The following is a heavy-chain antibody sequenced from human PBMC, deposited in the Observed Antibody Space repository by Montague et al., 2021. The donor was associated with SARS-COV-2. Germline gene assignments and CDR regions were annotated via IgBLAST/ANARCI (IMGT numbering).Heavy chain of an antibody. CDR1: GASISSSSFF. D-gene: IGHD6-13*01. Sequence: SETLSLTCTVSGASISSSSFFRGWIRQPPGKGLEWIGSIYYSGSTYYNPSLKSRVTISVDTSKNQFSLKLSSVTAADTAVYYCAGRGVRYSSSWYSYWFDPWGQGTLVTVSS. CDR2: IYYSGST. J-gene: IGHJ5*02. CDR3: AGRGVRYSSSWYSYWFDP. V-gene: IGHV4-39*01.